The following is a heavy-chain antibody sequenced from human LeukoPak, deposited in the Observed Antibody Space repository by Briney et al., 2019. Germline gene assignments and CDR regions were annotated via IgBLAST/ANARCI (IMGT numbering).Heavy chain of an antibody. V-gene: IGHV4-59*01. CDR2: IYYSGST. D-gene: IGHD6-13*01. J-gene: IGHJ5*02. CDR1: AGSIRSYY. CDR3: ATSDSSSWYFSGFDP. Sequence: SEILSLTCTVSAGSIRSYYWSWIRQPPWKGLEWIEYIYYSGSTNYNPSLKSRVTISVDTSKNQFSLKLSSVTAADTAVYYCATSDSSSWYFSGFDPWGQGTLVTVSS.